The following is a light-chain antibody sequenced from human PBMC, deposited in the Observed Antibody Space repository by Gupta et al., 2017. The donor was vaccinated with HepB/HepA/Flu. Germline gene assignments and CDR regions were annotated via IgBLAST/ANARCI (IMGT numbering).Light chain of an antibody. Sequence: EIVLTQSPATLSLSPGERATLSCRASQSVSSYLAWYQQKPGQAPRLLIYDASDRATGIPARFSGSGSGTDFTLTISSLEPEDFAVYYCQQRGNWPRTFGGGTXVEIK. CDR1: QSVSSY. V-gene: IGKV3-11*01. J-gene: IGKJ4*02. CDR2: DAS. CDR3: QQRGNWPRT.